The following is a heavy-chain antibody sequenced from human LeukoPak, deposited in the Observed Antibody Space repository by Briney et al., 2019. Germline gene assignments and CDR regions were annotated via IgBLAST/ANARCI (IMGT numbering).Heavy chain of an antibody. J-gene: IGHJ4*02. V-gene: IGHV3-7*01. CDR3: ARRAGAYSHPYDY. CDR1: VLTFSSYW. D-gene: IGHD4/OR15-4a*01. CDR2: IKQDGREK. Sequence: GGSLRLSCAASVLTFSSYWMTWVRQAPGKGLEWVANIKQDGREKYYVDSVKGRFTISRDNAKNSLYLQMNSLRAEDTAVYYCARRAGAYSHPYDYWGQGTLVTVSS.